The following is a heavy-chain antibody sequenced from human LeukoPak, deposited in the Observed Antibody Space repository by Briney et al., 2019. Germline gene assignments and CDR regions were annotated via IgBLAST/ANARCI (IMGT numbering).Heavy chain of an antibody. V-gene: IGHV4-59*08. Sequence: SETLSLTCTVSGGSISSYYWSWIRQPPGKGLEWIGYIYYSGSTNYNPSLKSRVTIAVDTSKNQFSLKLSSVTAADTAVYYCARHFAFSYYYMDVWGKGTTVTVSS. CDR3: ARHFAFSYYYMDV. J-gene: IGHJ6*03. CDR2: IYYSGST. CDR1: GGSISSYY.